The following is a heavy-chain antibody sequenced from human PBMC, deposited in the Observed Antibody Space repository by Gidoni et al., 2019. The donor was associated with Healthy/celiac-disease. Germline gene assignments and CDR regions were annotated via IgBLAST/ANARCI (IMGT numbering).Heavy chain of an antibody. V-gene: IGHV3-23*01. CDR1: GVTFISFA. CDR2: ISGSGGST. J-gene: IGHJ4*02. CDR3: ANIRRGYCSSTSCHY. Sequence: EMQPLDSGGGLVQPGGSLRLSCAPSGVTFISFAMSWVRQAPGKGLEWVSAISGSGGSTYYADSVKGRFTISRDNSKNTLYLQMNSLRAEDTAVYYCANIRRGYCSSTSCHYWGQGTLVTVSS. D-gene: IGHD2-2*01.